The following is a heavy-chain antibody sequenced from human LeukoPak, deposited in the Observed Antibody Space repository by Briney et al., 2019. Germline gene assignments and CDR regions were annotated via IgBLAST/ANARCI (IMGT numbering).Heavy chain of an antibody. D-gene: IGHD6-6*01. CDR1: GFPLRRYA. V-gene: IGHV3-64*01. CDR3: ARETSIVVRCSDY. Sequence: GGSVTLFCALWGFPLRRYAVHWVRQAPGEGVEYVSTISSNGGTTSYANPMNGRFTISRDNSKNTLYLQMGSLGADDMAVYCCARETSIVVRCSDYWGQGTLVTVSS. J-gene: IGHJ4*02. CDR2: ISSNGGTT.